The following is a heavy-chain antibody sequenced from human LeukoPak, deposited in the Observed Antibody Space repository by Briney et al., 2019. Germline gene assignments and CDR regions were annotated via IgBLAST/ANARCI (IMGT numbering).Heavy chain of an antibody. CDR1: GGSISSSNYY. D-gene: IGHD3-22*01. CDR2: LDYSGTT. Sequence: PSETLSLTCTVSGGSISSSNYYWGWIRQPPGKGLEWIGSLDYSGTTYYNPSLKSRVTISVDTSKNQFSLKLSSVTAADTAVYYCVGTMIVYLGKDAFDIWGQGTMVTVSS. CDR3: VGTMIVYLGKDAFDI. J-gene: IGHJ3*02. V-gene: IGHV4-39*07.